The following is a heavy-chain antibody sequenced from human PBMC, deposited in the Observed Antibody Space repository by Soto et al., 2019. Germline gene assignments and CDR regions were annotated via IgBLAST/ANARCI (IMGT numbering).Heavy chain of an antibody. CDR1: GFTFSDHY. J-gene: IGHJ4*02. CDR3: VRGITIIRVIHFDY. D-gene: IGHD3-10*01. V-gene: IGHV3-72*01. CDR2: SRNRANSYTT. Sequence: PGGSLRLSCAASGFTFSDHYMDWVRQAPGKGLEWVGRSRNRANSYTTEYAASVKGRFSISRDDSKNSVYLQMNSLKTEDTAVYYCVRGITIIRVIHFDYWCQGT.